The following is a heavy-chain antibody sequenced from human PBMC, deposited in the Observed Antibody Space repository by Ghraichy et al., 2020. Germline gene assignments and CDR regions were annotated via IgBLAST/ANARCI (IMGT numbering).Heavy chain of an antibody. CDR1: GGSISSYH. Sequence: SETLSLTCTVSGGSISSYHWSWIRQPAGKGLEWNGRNYSSGRTNYNPSLKSRATMSVDTSKNQFSLKLRSVTAADTAVYFSAREYGDDHYYYYPMDVWGKGTTVSVSS. V-gene: IGHV4-4*07. J-gene: IGHJ6*03. CDR3: AREYGDDHYYYYPMDV. D-gene: IGHD4-17*01. CDR2: NYSSGRT.